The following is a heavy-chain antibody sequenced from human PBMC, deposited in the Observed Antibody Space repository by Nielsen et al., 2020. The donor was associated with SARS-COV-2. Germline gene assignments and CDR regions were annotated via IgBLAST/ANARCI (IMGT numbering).Heavy chain of an antibody. CDR2: ISSSGSTI. V-gene: IGHV3-48*03. CDR1: GFTFSSYE. CDR3: ARGGYSSSSSYYYYYGMDV. J-gene: IGHJ6*02. Sequence: GESLKISCAASGFTFSSYEMNWVRQAPGKGLEWVSYISSSGSTIYYADSVKGRFTISRDNAKNSLYLQMNSLRAEDTAVYYCARGGYSSSSSYYYYYGMDVWGQGTTVTVSS. D-gene: IGHD6-6*01.